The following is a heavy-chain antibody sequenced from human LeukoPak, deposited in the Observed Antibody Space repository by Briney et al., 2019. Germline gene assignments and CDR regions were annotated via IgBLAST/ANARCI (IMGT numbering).Heavy chain of an antibody. D-gene: IGHD3-10*01. CDR3: AKVTYGSGTYGAFDS. V-gene: IGHV3-23*01. CDR2: ISGSGDYT. CDR1: GFTFSSYG. Sequence: GGSLRLSCAASGFTFSSYGMHWVRQAPGKGLEWVSTISGSGDYTYYADSVKGRFTISRDNSKNTLYLQMNSLRAEDTAIYYCAKVTYGSGTYGAFDSWGQGTLVTVSS. J-gene: IGHJ4*02.